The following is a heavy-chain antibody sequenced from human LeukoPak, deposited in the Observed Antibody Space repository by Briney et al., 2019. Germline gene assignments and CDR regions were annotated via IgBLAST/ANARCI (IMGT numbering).Heavy chain of an antibody. CDR3: ARRDDYGDFLNWFDP. V-gene: IGHV4-39*01. CDR1: GGSISSSSYY. D-gene: IGHD4-17*01. J-gene: IGHJ5*02. Sequence: SETLSLTCTVSGGSISSSSYYWGWTRQPPGKGLEWIGSIYYSGSTYYNPSLKSRVTISVDTSKNQFSLKLSSVTAADTAVYYCARRDDYGDFLNWFDPWGQGTLVTVSS. CDR2: IYYSGST.